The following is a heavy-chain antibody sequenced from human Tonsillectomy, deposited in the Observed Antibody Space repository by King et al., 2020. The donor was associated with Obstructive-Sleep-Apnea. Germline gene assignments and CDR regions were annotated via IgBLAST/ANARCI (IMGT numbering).Heavy chain of an antibody. D-gene: IGHD4-23*01. CDR1: GFTFSSYA. CDR3: ARDLNLLRWYTYYYYGMDV. J-gene: IGHJ6*02. V-gene: IGHV3-30*04. Sequence: VQLVESGGGVVQPGRSLRLSCAASGFTFSSYAMHWVRQAPGKGLEWVAVISYDGSNKYYADSVKGRFTISRDNSKNTLYLQMNSLRAEDTAVYYCARDLNLLRWYTYYYYGMDVWGQGPTVTVSS. CDR2: ISYDGSNK.